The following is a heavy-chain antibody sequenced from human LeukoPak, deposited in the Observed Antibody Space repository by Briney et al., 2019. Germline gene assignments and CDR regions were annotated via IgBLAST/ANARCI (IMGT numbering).Heavy chain of an antibody. V-gene: IGHV3-23*01. CDR2: IRSGGET. Sequence: GGSLRLSCVASGFSFRDYAMSWVRQAPARGPEWVSSIRSGGETFYADSVKGRSTLSRDDSTNTVFLQLNNLRVEDTAIYYCAKANWVSNAYAVWWGQGTQVTVSS. CDR1: GFSFRDYA. J-gene: IGHJ4*02. CDR3: AKANWVSNAYAVW. D-gene: IGHD2-2*01.